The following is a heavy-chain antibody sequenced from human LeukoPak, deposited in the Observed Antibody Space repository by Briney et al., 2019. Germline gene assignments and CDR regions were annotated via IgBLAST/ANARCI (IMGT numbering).Heavy chain of an antibody. CDR3: ARDYYDSSGYYHVGYFDY. CDR2: IKQDGSEK. Sequence: PGGSLRLSCAASGFTFSSYWMSWVRQAPGKGLEKVANIKQDGSEKYYVDSVKGRFTISRDNAKNSLYLQMNSLRAEDMAVYYCARDYYDSSGYYHVGYFDYWGQGTLVTVSS. D-gene: IGHD3-22*01. J-gene: IGHJ4*02. CDR1: GFTFSSYW. V-gene: IGHV3-7*01.